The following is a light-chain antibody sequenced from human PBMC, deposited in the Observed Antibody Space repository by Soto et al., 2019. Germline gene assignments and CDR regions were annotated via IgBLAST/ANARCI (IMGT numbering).Light chain of an antibody. J-gene: IGKJ2*01. CDR2: GAS. CDR1: QSISRYY. V-gene: IGKV3-20*01. CDR3: QQSDGSPPYT. Sequence: VLTQSPGTLSLSPGERATISCRARQSISRYYLAWYQHKPGQAPRLLMNGASSRATGIPHRFSGSGSGTDFTLTISSLEPEDCGVYYCQQSDGSPPYTFGQGTRLEIK.